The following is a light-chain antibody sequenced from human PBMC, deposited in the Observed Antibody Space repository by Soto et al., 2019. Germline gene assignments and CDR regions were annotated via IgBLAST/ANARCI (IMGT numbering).Light chain of an antibody. Sequence: DIQMTQSPSTLSPSVGDRVTITCRASQSISTWLAWYQQKPGKAPNLLIYDASTLQSGVPSRFSGSGSGTEFTLTISSLQPDDLATYYCQQYNRYPITFGQGTRLEIK. CDR3: QQYNRYPIT. CDR1: QSISTW. V-gene: IGKV1-5*01. J-gene: IGKJ5*01. CDR2: DAS.